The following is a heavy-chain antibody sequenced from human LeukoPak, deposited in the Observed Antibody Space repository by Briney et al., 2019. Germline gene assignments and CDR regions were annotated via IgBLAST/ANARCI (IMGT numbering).Heavy chain of an antibody. Sequence: TLSLTCTVSGGSISSGSYYWSWIRQPAGKGLEWIGRIYTSGSTSYNPSLKSRVTISVDTSKNQFSLKLSSVTAADTAVYYCAAVVVPAATGYYGMDVWGQGTTVTVSS. V-gene: IGHV4-61*02. D-gene: IGHD2-2*01. J-gene: IGHJ6*02. CDR1: GGSISSGSYY. CDR2: IYTSGST. CDR3: AAVVVPAATGYYGMDV.